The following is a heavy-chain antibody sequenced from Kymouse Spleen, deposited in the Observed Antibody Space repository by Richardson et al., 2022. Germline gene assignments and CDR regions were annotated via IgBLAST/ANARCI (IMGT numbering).Heavy chain of an antibody. D-gene: IGHD3-10*01. CDR1: GGSFSGYY. CDR2: INHSGST. J-gene: IGHJ5*02. CDR3: ARVLLWFGELSRFDP. V-gene: IGHV4-34*01. Sequence: QVQLQQWGAGLLKPSETLSLTCAVYGGSFSGYYWSWIRQPPGKGLEWIGEINHSGSTNYNPSLKSRVTISVDTSKNQFSLKLSSVTAADTAVYYCARVLLWFGELSRFDPWGQGTLVTVSS.